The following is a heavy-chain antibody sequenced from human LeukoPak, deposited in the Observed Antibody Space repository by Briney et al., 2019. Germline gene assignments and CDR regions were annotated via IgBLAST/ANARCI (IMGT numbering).Heavy chain of an antibody. D-gene: IGHD3-22*01. Sequence: ASVKVSCKASGYTFTDYYIHWVRQAPGQGLEWMGWINPNRGGTKYAQNFQGRVTMTRDTSINTAYMDLSRLTSDDTAVYYCARGRGARYYDSSGLYYFDYWGQGTLVTVSS. CDR1: GYTFTDYY. CDR2: INPNRGGT. V-gene: IGHV1-2*02. CDR3: ARGRGARYYDSSGLYYFDY. J-gene: IGHJ4*02.